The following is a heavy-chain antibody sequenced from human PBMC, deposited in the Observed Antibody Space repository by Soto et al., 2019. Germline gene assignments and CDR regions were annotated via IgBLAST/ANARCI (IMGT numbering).Heavy chain of an antibody. D-gene: IGHD5-18*01. V-gene: IGHV3-30-3*01. CDR2: ISYDGSNK. Sequence: GGPLRLSYAASGSNFSSYAMHWIRQAPGKGLEWVAVISYDGSNKYYADSVKGRFTISRDNSKNTLYLQMNSLRAEDTAVYYCARDPLWGTAMVLWYFDLWGRGTLVTVSS. J-gene: IGHJ2*01. CDR1: GSNFSSYA. CDR3: ARDPLWGTAMVLWYFDL.